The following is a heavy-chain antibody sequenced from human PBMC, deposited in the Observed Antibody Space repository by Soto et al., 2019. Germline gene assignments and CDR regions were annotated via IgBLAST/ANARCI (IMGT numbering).Heavy chain of an antibody. CDR2: IVVGSGNT. V-gene: IGHV1-58*01. CDR1: GFTFTSSA. J-gene: IGHJ6*02. D-gene: IGHD3-3*01. CDR3: AAGSGYYRYYYYGMDV. Sequence: SVKVSCKASGFTFTSSAVQRVRQARGQRLEWIGWIVVGSGNTNYAQKFQERVTITRDMSTSTAYMELSSLRSEDTAVYYCAAGSGYYRYYYYGMDVWGQGTTVTVSS.